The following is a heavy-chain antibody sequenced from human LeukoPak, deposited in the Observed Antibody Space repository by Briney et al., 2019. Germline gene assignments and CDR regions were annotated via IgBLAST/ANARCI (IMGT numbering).Heavy chain of an antibody. CDR1: GGSVSSGDYY. J-gene: IGHJ4*02. CDR2: IYYSGST. V-gene: IGHV4-61*08. D-gene: IGHD3-22*01. CDR3: ARDRDYYDSSGYSYYFDY. Sequence: PSETLSLTCTLSGGSVSSGDYYWSWIRQPPGKGLEWIGYIYYSGSTNYNPSLKSRVTISVDTSKNQFSLKLSSVTAADTAVYYCARDRDYYDSSGYSYYFDYWGQGTLVTVSS.